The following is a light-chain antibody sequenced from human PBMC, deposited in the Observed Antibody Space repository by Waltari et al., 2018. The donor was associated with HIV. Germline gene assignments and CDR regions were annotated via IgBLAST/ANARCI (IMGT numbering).Light chain of an antibody. CDR3: VAWDDSLSGYV. V-gene: IGLV1-47*01. CDR1: NSNVGSKP. J-gene: IGLJ1*01. Sequence: QSVLTQPPSASGPLWQRVTISCPGSNSNVGSKPVYWFQQVPGTAPKLLIYRDYQRRSGIPDRFSGSKSGASASLTISGLRSEDEADYYCVAWDDSLSGYVFGTGTKVSVL. CDR2: RDY.